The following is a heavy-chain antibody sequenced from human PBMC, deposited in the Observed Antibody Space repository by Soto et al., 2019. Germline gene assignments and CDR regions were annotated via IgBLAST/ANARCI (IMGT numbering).Heavy chain of an antibody. J-gene: IGHJ6*02. CDR1: GYTFTGYY. CDR2: INPNSGGT. Sequence: ASVKVSCKASGYTFTGYYMHWVLQAPGQVVEWMAWINPNSGGTNYAQKFQGWVTMTRDTSISTAYMELGRLRSDDTAVYYCARGSPGYCSGGSCYWGSYYYYGMDVWGQGTTVTVSS. D-gene: IGHD2-15*01. CDR3: ARGSPGYCSGGSCYWGSYYYYGMDV. V-gene: IGHV1-2*04.